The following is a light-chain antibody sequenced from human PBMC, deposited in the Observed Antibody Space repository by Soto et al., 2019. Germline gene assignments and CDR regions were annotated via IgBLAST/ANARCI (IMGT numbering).Light chain of an antibody. CDR1: QGISSY. CDR2: AAS. CDR3: QQLNSYPIT. J-gene: IGKJ5*01. Sequence: IQFTPSPSSLSASVGDRVTITCPASQGISSYLAWYQQKPGKAPKLLIYAASTLQSGVPSRFSGSGSGTDFTLTTSSLQPEDFATYYCQQLNSYPITFGQGTRLEIK. V-gene: IGKV1-9*01.